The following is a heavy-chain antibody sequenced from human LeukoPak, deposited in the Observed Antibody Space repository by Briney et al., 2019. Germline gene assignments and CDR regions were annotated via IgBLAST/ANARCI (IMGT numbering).Heavy chain of an antibody. CDR1: GFTFSSYS. CDR3: ARDRGRGDFWSGLYGY. V-gene: IGHV3-21*01. D-gene: IGHD3-3*01. CDR2: ISSSSSYI. Sequence: SGGSLRLSCAASGFTFSSYSMNWVRQAPGKGLEWVSSISSSSSYIYYADSVKGRFTISRDNAKNSLYLQMNSLRAEDTAVYYCARDRGRGDFWSGLYGYWGQGTLVTVSS. J-gene: IGHJ4*02.